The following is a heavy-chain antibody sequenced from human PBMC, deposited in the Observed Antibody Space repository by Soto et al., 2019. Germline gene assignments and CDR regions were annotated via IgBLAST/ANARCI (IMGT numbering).Heavy chain of an antibody. CDR2: ISAYNGNT. Sequence: QVQLVQSGAEVKKPGASVKVSCKASGYTFTSYGISWVRQAPGQGLEWMGWISAYNGNTNYAQKLQGRVTMTTDTXTXXVYMELRSLRSDDTAVYYCASLGGAMALGEVWFDPWGQGTLVTVSS. D-gene: IGHD5-18*01. V-gene: IGHV1-18*01. J-gene: IGHJ5*02. CDR3: ASLGGAMALGEVWFDP. CDR1: GYTFTSYG.